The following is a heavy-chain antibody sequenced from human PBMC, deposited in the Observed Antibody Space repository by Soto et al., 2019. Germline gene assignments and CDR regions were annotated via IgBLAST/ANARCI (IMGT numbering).Heavy chain of an antibody. CDR2: INHSGST. Sequence: QVQLQQWGAGLLKPSETLSLTCAVYGGTFSGYYWPWIRQPPGTGLEWIGEINHSGSTNYNPSLKRRVTISVDTSKSQSSLKLTSVTAADTAVYYCARDKITGLFDYWCQGTLVTVSS. CDR1: GGTFSGYY. CDR3: ARDKITGLFDY. J-gene: IGHJ4*02. V-gene: IGHV4-34*01. D-gene: IGHD2-8*02.